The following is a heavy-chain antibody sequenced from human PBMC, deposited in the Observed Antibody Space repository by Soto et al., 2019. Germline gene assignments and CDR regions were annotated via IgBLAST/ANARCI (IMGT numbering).Heavy chain of an antibody. CDR1: GYSVTSYW. Sequence: GETLKVSCKGSGYSVTSYWISWVRQMPGKGLEWMGRIEPSDSYTNYSPSFQGHVTIPADKPISTAYLQWSSLKASDTAMYYCARHGPGHRYSYGFPGSYYYYYYGMDVWGQGTTVTVSS. V-gene: IGHV5-10-1*01. J-gene: IGHJ6*02. CDR3: ARHGPGHRYSYGFPGSYYYYYYGMDV. CDR2: IEPSDSYT. D-gene: IGHD5-18*01.